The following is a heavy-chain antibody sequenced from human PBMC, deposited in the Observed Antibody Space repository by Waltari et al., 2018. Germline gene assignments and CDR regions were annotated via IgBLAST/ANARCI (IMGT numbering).Heavy chain of an antibody. CDR2: ISGSGGST. CDR1: GFTFSSYA. Sequence: EVQLVESGGGLVQPGGSLRLSCAASGFTFSSYAMSWVRQAPGKGLEWGSAISGSGGSTYYADSVKGRFTISRDNSKNTLYLQMNSLRAEDTAVYYCAKDKSIVVVVAATSDYWGQGTLVTVSS. D-gene: IGHD2-15*01. V-gene: IGHV3-23*04. J-gene: IGHJ4*02. CDR3: AKDKSIVVVVAATSDY.